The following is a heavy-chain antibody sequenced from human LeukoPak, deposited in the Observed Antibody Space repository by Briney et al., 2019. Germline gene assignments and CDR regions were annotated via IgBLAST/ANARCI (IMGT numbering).Heavy chain of an antibody. CDR1: GFTFTYYW. D-gene: IGHD3-3*01. CDR2: INIDGSTT. V-gene: IGHV3-74*01. Sequence: GGSLRLSCAASGFTFTYYWMHWVRQAPGKGLVWVSRINIDGSTTSYAESVKGRFTISRDNARNTLYLQMNSLRAEDTAVYYCTRDRAPYDFWSGYSPSTVVDVWGKGTTVTVSS. CDR3: TRDRAPYDFWSGYSPSTVVDV. J-gene: IGHJ6*04.